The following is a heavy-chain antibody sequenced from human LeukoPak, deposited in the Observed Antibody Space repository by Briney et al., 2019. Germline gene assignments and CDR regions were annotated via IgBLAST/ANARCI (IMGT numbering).Heavy chain of an antibody. CDR3: TTGSSGWSDYFDY. Sequence: GGSLRLSCAASGFTFSNAWMSWVRQAPGKGLEWVGRIKSRTDGGTTDYAAPVKGSFTISRDDSKNTLYLQMNSLKTEDTAVYYCTTGSSGWSDYFDYWGQGTLVTVSS. D-gene: IGHD6-19*01. J-gene: IGHJ4*02. CDR2: IKSRTDGGTT. V-gene: IGHV3-15*01. CDR1: GFTFSNAW.